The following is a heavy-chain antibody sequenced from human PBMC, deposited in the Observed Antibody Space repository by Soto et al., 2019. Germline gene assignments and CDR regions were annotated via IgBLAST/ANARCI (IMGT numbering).Heavy chain of an antibody. D-gene: IGHD3-10*01. Sequence: QVQLVQSGAEMKKPGSSVKVSCQSSGGTFNTYAMNWVRQAPGQGPEWMGDISPMFGAANYAPKFQGRVTITADESTGTSYMQFSSLTSEDTALYFCAGEGQVHPPAFVYWGQGTLVTVSS. CDR3: AGEGQVHPPAFVY. CDR2: ISPMFGAA. J-gene: IGHJ4*02. V-gene: IGHV1-69*19. CDR1: GGTFNTYA.